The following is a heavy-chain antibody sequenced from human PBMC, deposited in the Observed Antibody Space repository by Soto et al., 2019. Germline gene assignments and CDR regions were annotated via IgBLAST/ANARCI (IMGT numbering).Heavy chain of an antibody. V-gene: IGHV4-34*01. J-gene: IGHJ5*02. Sequence: SETLSLTCAFYGGSFSGYYWSSIRQPPRTGLECIGEIHHSGSTNYNPSLKSRVTISVDTSKNQFSLKLSSVTAADTAVYYCARDSGTYYDFWSGTRGNWFDPWGQGTLVTVSS. CDR1: GGSFSGYY. CDR2: IHHSGST. D-gene: IGHD3-3*01. CDR3: ARDSGTYYDFWSGTRGNWFDP.